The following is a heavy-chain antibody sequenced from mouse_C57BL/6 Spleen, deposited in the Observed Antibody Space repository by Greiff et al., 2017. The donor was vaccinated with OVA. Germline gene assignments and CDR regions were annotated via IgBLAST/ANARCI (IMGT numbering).Heavy chain of an antibody. CDR3: ATSYDYVLAWFAY. CDR2: INPNYGTT. D-gene: IGHD2-4*01. V-gene: IGHV1-39*01. Sequence: VQLQQSGPELVKPGASVKISCKASGYSFTDYNMNWVKQSNGKSLEWIGVINPNYGTTSYNQKFKGKATLTVDQASSTAYMQLNSLTSEDSAGYDCATSYDYVLAWFAYWGQGTLVTVSA. J-gene: IGHJ3*01. CDR1: GYSFTDYN.